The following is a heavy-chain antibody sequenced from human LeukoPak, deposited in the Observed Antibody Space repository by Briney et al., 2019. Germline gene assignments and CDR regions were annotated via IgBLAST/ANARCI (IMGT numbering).Heavy chain of an antibody. CDR3: VKGYGGSGAYHF. V-gene: IGHV3-23*01. CDR2: VSVGAITT. CDR1: GFPFSSYA. Sequence: PGGSLRLSYAGSGFPFSSYAMTWVCQAPGKGLEWVSTVSVGAITTDYADSVKGRFTISRDNSKNMVYLQMNSLRVEDTAVYYCVKGYGGSGAYHFWGPGTLVTVA. J-gene: IGHJ4*02. D-gene: IGHD3-10*01.